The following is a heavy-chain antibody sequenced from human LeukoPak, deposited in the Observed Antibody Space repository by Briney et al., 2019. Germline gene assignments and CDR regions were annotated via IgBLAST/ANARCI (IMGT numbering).Heavy chain of an antibody. V-gene: IGHV3-7*01. CDR2: IKQDGSEK. J-gene: IGHJ3*02. CDR3: APMYYYDSSGYWTGDAFDI. Sequence: GGSLRLSCAASGFTLSSYWMSWVRQAPGKVLEWVANIKQDGSEKYYVDSVKGRFTISRYNAKNSLYLQMNSLRAEDTAVYYCAPMYYYDSSGYWTGDAFDIWGQGTMVTVSS. CDR1: GFTLSSYW. D-gene: IGHD3-22*01.